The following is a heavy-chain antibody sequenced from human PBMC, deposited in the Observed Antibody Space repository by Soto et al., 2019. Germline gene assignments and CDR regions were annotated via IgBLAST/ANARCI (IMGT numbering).Heavy chain of an antibody. D-gene: IGHD5-12*01. CDR2: MNPMNGKT. CDR1: GYTFTNYN. J-gene: IGHJ4*02. V-gene: IGHV1-8*01. CDR3: ARPYEGF. Sequence: QVQLVQSEAEVKKPGASVKVSCKASGYTFTNYNIDWVRQASGQGFEWMGWMNPMNGKTGYAQRFQGRVTMTRDTSTSTAYMELSGLRSEDTAIYYCARPYEGFWGQGTLVTVPS.